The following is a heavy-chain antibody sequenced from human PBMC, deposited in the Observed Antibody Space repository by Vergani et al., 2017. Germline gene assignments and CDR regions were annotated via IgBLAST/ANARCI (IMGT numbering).Heavy chain of an antibody. CDR1: GGTFSSYA. D-gene: IGHD3-22*01. V-gene: IGHV1-69*12. Sequence: QVQLVQSGAEVKKPGSSVKVSCKASGGTFSSYAISWVRQAPGQGLEWMGGIIPIFGTANYAQKFQGRVTITADESTSTAYMELSSLRSEDTAVYYCARLGEQGPMIVVNPYYFDYWGRGTLVTVSS. CDR3: ARLGEQGPMIVVNPYYFDY. J-gene: IGHJ4*02. CDR2: IIPIFGTA.